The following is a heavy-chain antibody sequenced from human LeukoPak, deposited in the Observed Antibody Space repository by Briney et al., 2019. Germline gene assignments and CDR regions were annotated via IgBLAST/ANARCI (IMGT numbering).Heavy chain of an antibody. D-gene: IGHD5-18*01. CDR3: AREGGYGKPIDY. Sequence: SETLSLTCTVSGGSISSYYWSWIRQPPGKGLEWIGYIYYSGSTNYNPSLKSRVTISVDTSKNQFSLKLSSVTAADTAVYYCAREGGYGKPIDYWGQGTLVTVSS. V-gene: IGHV4-59*01. CDR1: GGSISSYY. J-gene: IGHJ4*02. CDR2: IYYSGST.